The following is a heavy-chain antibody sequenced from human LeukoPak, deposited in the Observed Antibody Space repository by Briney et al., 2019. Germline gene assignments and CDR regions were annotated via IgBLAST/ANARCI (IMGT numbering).Heavy chain of an antibody. D-gene: IGHD6-19*01. CDR1: GGSFSGYY. CDR3: AGGWGQWLGYYYYYYGMDV. V-gene: IGHV4-34*01. Sequence: SETLSLTCAVYGGSFSGYYWSWIRQPPGKGLEWIGEINHSGSTNYNPSLKSRVTMSVDTSKNQFSLKLSSVTAADTAVYYCAGGWGQWLGYYYYYYGMDVWGQGTTVTVSS. J-gene: IGHJ6*02. CDR2: INHSGST.